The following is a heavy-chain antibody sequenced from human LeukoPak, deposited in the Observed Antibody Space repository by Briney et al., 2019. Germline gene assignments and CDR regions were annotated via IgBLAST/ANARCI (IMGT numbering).Heavy chain of an antibody. Sequence: WASVKVSCKASGHTFTSYGISWVRQAPGQGLEWMGWISAYNGNTNYAQNLQGRVTMTTDTSTSTAYMELRSLRSDDTAVYYCARSGVDRNPFDYWGQGTLVTVSS. CDR3: ARSGVDRNPFDY. CDR1: GHTFTSYG. D-gene: IGHD2-2*01. J-gene: IGHJ4*02. CDR2: ISAYNGNT. V-gene: IGHV1-18*01.